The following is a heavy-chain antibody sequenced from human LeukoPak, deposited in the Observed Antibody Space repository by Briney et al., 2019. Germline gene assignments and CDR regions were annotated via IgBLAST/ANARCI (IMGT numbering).Heavy chain of an antibody. J-gene: IGHJ4*02. D-gene: IGHD2-2*03. CDR3: ARGPGYCSSTSCYGAYYFDY. V-gene: IGHV4-59*01. Sequence: PSETLSLTCTVSGGSISSYYWSWIRQPPGKGLEWIGFIYYSGSTNYNPSLKSRVTISVETSKNQFSLKLRSVTAADTAVYYCARGPGYCSSTSCYGAYYFDYWGQGTLVTVSS. CDR2: IYYSGST. CDR1: GGSISSYY.